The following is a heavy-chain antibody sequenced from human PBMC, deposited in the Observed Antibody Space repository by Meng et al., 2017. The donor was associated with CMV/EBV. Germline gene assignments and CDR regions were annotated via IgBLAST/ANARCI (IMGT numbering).Heavy chain of an antibody. V-gene: IGHV4-39*07. CDR2: IYYSGST. CDR1: GGSISSSSYY. J-gene: IGHJ3*02. CDR3: AREEVRFLEWLELLDAFDI. Sequence: GSLRLSCTVSGGSISSSSYYWGWIRQPPGKGLEWIGSIYYSGSTYYNPSLKSRVTISVDTSKNQFSLKLSSVTAADTAVYYCAREEVRFLEWLELLDAFDIWGQGTMVTVSS. D-gene: IGHD3-3*01.